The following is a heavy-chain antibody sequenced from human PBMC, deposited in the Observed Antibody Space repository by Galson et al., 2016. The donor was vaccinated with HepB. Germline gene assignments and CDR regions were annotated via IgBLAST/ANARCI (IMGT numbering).Heavy chain of an antibody. Sequence: SLRLSCAASGFSFSTYWMSWVRQAPGKGLEWVANIRKDGDVRDYGASLRGRFTISRDNAMNSLYLQMDDLSPEDTAVYYCVRDSSWHYNYWGQGALVTVSS. J-gene: IGHJ4*02. CDR1: GFSFSTYW. D-gene: IGHD1-7*01. CDR3: VRDSSWHYNY. V-gene: IGHV3-7*01. CDR2: IRKDGDVR.